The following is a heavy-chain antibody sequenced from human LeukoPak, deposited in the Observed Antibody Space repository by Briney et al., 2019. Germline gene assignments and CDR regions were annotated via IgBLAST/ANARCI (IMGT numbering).Heavy chain of an antibody. CDR3: ARVDYGPDY. D-gene: IGHD4-17*01. V-gene: IGHV4-30-4*07. CDR2: IYYSGSA. CDR1: GGSISSGGYS. J-gene: IGHJ4*02. Sequence: PSETLSLTCTVSGGSISSGGYSWSWIRQPPGKGLEWIGYIYYSGSAYYNPSLKSRVTISVDTSKNQFSLKLSPVTAADTAVYYCARVDYGPDYWGQGTLVTVSS.